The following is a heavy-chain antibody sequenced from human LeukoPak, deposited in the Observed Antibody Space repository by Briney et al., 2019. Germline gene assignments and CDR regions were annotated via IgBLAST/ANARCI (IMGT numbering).Heavy chain of an antibody. D-gene: IGHD3-10*01. CDR3: ATGGITMIRGLTVLRD. V-gene: IGHV3-30-3*01. CDR2: ISYDGNNK. Sequence: PGTSLRLSCVASGFTVSSYALYWVRQAPGKGLEWVSVISYDGNNKYYGDSVKGRFTVSRDNSKNTMYLQMYTLRPEDTAIYYCATGGITMIRGLTVLRDWGQGALVTVSS. J-gene: IGHJ4*02. CDR1: GFTVSSYA.